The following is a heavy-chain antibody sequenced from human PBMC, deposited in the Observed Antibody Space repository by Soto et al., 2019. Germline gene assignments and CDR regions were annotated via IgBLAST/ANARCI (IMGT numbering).Heavy chain of an antibody. J-gene: IGHJ6*02. Sequence: SETLSLTCTVSGGSVSSGSYFWSWIRQPPGKGLEWLGYIYYTGNTNYNPSPKSRLTISVDSSKNQFSLKLSSVTAADTAVYYCARDRGSYGSGSYYWVYYYGMDVWGQGNTVT. D-gene: IGHD3-10*01. V-gene: IGHV4-61*01. CDR3: ARDRGSYGSGSYYWVYYYGMDV. CDR2: IYYTGNT. CDR1: GGSVSSGSYF.